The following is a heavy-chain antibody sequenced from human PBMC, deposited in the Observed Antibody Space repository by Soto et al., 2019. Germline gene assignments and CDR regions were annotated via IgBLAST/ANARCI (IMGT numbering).Heavy chain of an antibody. D-gene: IGHD3-16*01. CDR2: IIPVFGTP. J-gene: IGHJ4*02. V-gene: IGHV1-69*12. CDR3: AGPTGLRRGFDY. Sequence: QVQLVQSGAEVKKPGSSVKVSCKVSGGTFSSYGISWVRQAPGQGLEWIGGIIPVFGTPNIAQKFQDRVTITADESTSAGYMELSSLRVEDTAVYYCAGPTGLRRGFDYWGQGTVVTVSS. CDR1: GGTFSSYG.